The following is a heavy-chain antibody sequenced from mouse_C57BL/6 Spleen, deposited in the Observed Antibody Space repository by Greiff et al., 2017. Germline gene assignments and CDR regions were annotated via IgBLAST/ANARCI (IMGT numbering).Heavy chain of an antibody. V-gene: IGHV1-5*01. D-gene: IGHD1-1*01. J-gene: IGHJ1*03. Sequence: EVKLQESGTVLARPGASVKMSCKTSGYTFTSYWLHWVKQRPGPGLEWIGAIYPGNSDTSYNQKFKGKAKLTAVTSASTAYMELSSLTNDDSAVYYCSPLATVVSRYFDVWGTGTTVTVSS. CDR1: GYTFTSYW. CDR2: IYPGNSDT. CDR3: SPLATVVSRYFDV.